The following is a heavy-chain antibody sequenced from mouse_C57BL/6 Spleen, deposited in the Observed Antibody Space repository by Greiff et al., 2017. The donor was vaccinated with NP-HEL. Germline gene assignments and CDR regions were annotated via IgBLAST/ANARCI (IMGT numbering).Heavy chain of an antibody. Sequence: QVQLQQPGAELVKPGASVKLSCKASGYTFTSYWMQWVKQRPGQGLEWIGEIDPSDSYTNYNQKFKGKATLTVDKSSSTAYMQLSSLTSEDSAVYYCARDYSNFYAMDYWGQGTSVTVSS. V-gene: IGHV1-50*01. CDR1: GYTFTSYW. CDR3: ARDYSNFYAMDY. J-gene: IGHJ4*01. CDR2: IDPSDSYT. D-gene: IGHD2-5*01.